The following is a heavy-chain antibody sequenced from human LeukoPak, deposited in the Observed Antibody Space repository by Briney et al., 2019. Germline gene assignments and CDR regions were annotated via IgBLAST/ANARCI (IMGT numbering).Heavy chain of an antibody. J-gene: IGHJ4*02. CDR2: INHSGST. CDR3: ARLDVPACIDY. CDR1: GGSFSGYY. D-gene: IGHD2-2*01. V-gene: IGHV4-34*01. Sequence: SETLSLTCAVYGGSFSGYYWSWIRQPPGKGLEWIGEINHSGSTNYNPSFKSRVTISVDTSKNQFSLKLSSVTAAVTAVYYCARLDVPACIDYWGQGTLVTVSS.